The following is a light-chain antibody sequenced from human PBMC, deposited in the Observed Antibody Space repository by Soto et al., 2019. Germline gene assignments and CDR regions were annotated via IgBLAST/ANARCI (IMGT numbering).Light chain of an antibody. Sequence: QSVLTQPPSVSGAPGQRVTISCTGSSSNIGAGYHVHWYQQLPGTAPQLFMYGNSNRPSGVPDRFSGSKSGASASLAITGLQAEDEADYYCQSHDSSLSSWVFGGGTKVTVL. J-gene: IGLJ3*02. V-gene: IGLV1-40*01. CDR3: QSHDSSLSSWV. CDR1: SSNIGAGYH. CDR2: GNS.